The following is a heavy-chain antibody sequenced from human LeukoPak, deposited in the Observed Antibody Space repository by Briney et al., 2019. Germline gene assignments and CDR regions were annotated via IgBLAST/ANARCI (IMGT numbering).Heavy chain of an antibody. V-gene: IGHV4-34*01. D-gene: IGHD2-2*01. CDR3: ARVDCSSTSCYHYMDV. CDR1: GGSFSGYY. Sequence: SETLSLTCAVYGGSFSGYYWSWIRQPPGKGLEWIGEINHSGSTNYDPSLKSRVTISVDTSKNQFSLKLSSVTAAGTAVYYCARVDCSSTSCYHYMDVWGKGTTVTVSS. J-gene: IGHJ6*03. CDR2: INHSGST.